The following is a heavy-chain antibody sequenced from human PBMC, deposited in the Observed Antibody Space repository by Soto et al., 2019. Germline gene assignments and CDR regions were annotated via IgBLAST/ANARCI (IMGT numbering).Heavy chain of an antibody. Sequence: SEPMCLPYAVSGYSIRNGYYWGWLRQHPGKGLEWIGSIYHGGSTYYNPSLNSRVTLSIDMTNNHVSLILNSVTAADTAVYYCARVGPWVPYYYDSSPYTFENCLGPWGQGTLVTVSS. CDR2: IYHGGST. CDR3: ARVGPWVPYYYDSSPYTFENCLGP. V-gene: IGHV4-38-2*01. J-gene: IGHJ5*02. CDR1: GYSIRNGYY. D-gene: IGHD3-22*01.